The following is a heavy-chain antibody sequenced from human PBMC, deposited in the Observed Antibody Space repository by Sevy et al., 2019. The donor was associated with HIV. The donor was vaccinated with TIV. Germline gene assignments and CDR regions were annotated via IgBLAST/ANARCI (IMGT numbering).Heavy chain of an antibody. Sequence: ASVKVSCKASGYTFTSYDINWERQATGLGLEWMGWMNPNTVNTGYAQKFQGRVTMTRDTSTSTAYMELRSLRSDDTAIYYCTRVRALNYYDTSVSMEYNWFDPWGQGTLVTVSS. V-gene: IGHV1-8*02. D-gene: IGHD3-22*01. CDR1: GYTFTSYD. CDR3: TRVRALNYYDTSVSMEYNWFDP. J-gene: IGHJ5*02. CDR2: MNPNTVNT.